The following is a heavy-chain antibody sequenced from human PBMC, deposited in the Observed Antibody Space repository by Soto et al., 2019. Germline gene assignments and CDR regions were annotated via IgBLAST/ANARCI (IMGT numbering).Heavy chain of an antibody. CDR1: GLTFNTAW. Sequence: PGGSLRLSCEASGLTFNTAWMTWLRQAPGKGLEWVALIKSKLEGVTTHYATSVKGRFTVSRDDLKNTVYLQVNSLRSEDTAVYYCAADTPYFGEGEFEYWGQGTQVTVSS. J-gene: IGHJ4*02. V-gene: IGHV3-15*01. CDR2: IKSKLEGVTT. CDR3: AADTPYFGEGEFEY. D-gene: IGHD2-21*01.